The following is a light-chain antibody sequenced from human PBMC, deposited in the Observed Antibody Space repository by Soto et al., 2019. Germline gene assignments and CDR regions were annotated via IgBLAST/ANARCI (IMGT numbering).Light chain of an antibody. CDR1: QSISKY. V-gene: IGKV3-11*01. CDR2: DAT. Sequence: VLTQSPATLSLSPGEGASLSCRASQSISKYLAWYQQKPGQAPRLLIYDATNRATGIPARFSGSGYGTAFTLTISSLEPEDFAVYFCQERSHWPSLTFGGGTKVEI. J-gene: IGKJ4*01. CDR3: QERSHWPSLT.